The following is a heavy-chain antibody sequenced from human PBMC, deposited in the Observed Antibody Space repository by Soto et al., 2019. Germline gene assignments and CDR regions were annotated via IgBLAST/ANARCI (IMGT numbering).Heavy chain of an antibody. D-gene: IGHD1-26*01. CDR1: GHNIGELS. J-gene: IGHJ5*02. CDR2: FDPEVGET. CDR3: AIYQATLLGAGGWFDP. V-gene: IGHV1-24*01. Sequence: QVHLVQSGAEVKKPGASVKVSCQVSGHNIGELSMHWVRQTPGKGLEWMGGFDPEVGETVYAQNFQGRDSMTEDTSRDTAYMQLSGLRPGDTGVYYCAIYQATLLGAGGWFDPWGQGTLVTVSA.